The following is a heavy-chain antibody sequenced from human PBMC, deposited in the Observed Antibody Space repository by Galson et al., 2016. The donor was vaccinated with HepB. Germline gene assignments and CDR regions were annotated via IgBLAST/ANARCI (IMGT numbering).Heavy chain of an antibody. CDR3: VRGIRATAGADY. V-gene: IGHV3-64*04. CDR1: GFTFSNYA. CDR2: ISNSAYTT. D-gene: IGHD4-17*01. J-gene: IGHJ4*02. Sequence: SLRLSCAASGFTFSNYAMNWVRQAPGKGLEYVSGISNSAYTTYYADSVKGRFTISRDNSKNTLYLQMNSLRPEDTAVYYCVRGIRATAGADYWGQGTLVTVSS.